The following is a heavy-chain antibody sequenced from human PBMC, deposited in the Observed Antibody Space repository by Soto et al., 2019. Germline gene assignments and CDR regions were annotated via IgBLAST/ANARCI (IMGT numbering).Heavy chain of an antibody. D-gene: IGHD6-6*01. V-gene: IGHV3-9*01. CDR1: GFTFDDYA. CDR2: ISWNSGSI. Sequence: LSCAASGFTFDDYAMHWVRQAPGKGLEWVSGISWNSGSIGYADSVKGRFTISRDNAKNSLYLQMNSLRAEDTALYYCAKDLLQQLGHGMDVWGQGTTVTVSS. J-gene: IGHJ6*02. CDR3: AKDLLQQLGHGMDV.